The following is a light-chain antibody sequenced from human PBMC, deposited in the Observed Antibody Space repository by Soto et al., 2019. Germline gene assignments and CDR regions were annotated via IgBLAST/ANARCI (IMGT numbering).Light chain of an antibody. CDR3: QQYGNSPPYS. CDR1: QSVSRSH. J-gene: IGKJ2*03. V-gene: IGKV3-20*01. Sequence: EIVLTQSPGTLSLSPGERATLSCRASQSVSRSHLAWYQQKPGQAPWLLIYGASSRATGIADRFSGSGSGSVFTLTISRLESEDFAVYYCQQYGNSPPYSFGQGTKLEIK. CDR2: GAS.